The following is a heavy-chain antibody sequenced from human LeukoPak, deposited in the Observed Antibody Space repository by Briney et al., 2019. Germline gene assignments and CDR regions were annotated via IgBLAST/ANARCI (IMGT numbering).Heavy chain of an antibody. CDR3: AGTYYYDSSGYYGGS. Sequence: SVKVSCKASGYTFTSYAISWVRQAPGQGLEWMGGIIPIFGTANYAQKFQGRVTITTDESTSTAYMELSSLRSEDTAVYYCAGTYYYDSSGYYGGSWGQGTLVTVSS. D-gene: IGHD3-22*01. V-gene: IGHV1-69*05. J-gene: IGHJ5*02. CDR2: IIPIFGTA. CDR1: GYTFTSYA.